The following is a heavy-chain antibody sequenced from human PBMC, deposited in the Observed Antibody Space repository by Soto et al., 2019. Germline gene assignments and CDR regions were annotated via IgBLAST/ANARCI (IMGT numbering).Heavy chain of an antibody. CDR2: IYSDGTT. V-gene: IGHV3-53*01. Sequence: GVSLRLSWAASGFTVRSNYMNWVRQAPGKGLEWLSIIYSDGTTYYADSVKGRFTISRDNFKNTLYLQMHNLRAEDTAVYYCAILSNWGQGTLVTVSS. CDR3: AILSN. J-gene: IGHJ4*02. CDR1: GFTVRSNY. D-gene: IGHD6-6*01.